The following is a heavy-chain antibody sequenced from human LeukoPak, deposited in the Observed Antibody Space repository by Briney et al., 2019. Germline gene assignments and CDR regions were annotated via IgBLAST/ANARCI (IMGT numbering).Heavy chain of an antibody. V-gene: IGHV3-66*01. CDR2: IYSGGST. D-gene: IGHD6-13*01. Sequence: GGSLRLSCAASGFFFSNHWMSWVRQAPGKGLEWVSVIYSGGSTYYADSVTGRFTISRDNSKNTLYLQMNSLRAEDTAVYYCARVFIAAAFSYWGQGTLVTVSS. CDR1: GFFFSNHW. CDR3: ARVFIAAAFSY. J-gene: IGHJ4*02.